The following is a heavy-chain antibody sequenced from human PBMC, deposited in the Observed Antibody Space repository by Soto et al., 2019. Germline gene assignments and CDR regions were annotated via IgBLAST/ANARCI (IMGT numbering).Heavy chain of an antibody. J-gene: IGHJ6*02. CDR2: ISAYNGNT. D-gene: IGHD5-18*01. CDR3: AREPPLGTAMVVSEIYYYGMDV. Sequence: QVQLVQSGAEVKKPGASVKVSCKASGYTFTSYGISWVRQAPGQGREWMGWISAYNGNTNYAQKLQGRVTMTTDTSTSTAYMELRSLRSDDTAVYYCAREPPLGTAMVVSEIYYYGMDVWGQGTTVTVSS. V-gene: IGHV1-18*04. CDR1: GYTFTSYG.